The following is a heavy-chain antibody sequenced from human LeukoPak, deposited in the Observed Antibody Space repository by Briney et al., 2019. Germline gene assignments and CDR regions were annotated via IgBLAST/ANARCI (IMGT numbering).Heavy chain of an antibody. V-gene: IGHV4-30-4*01. J-gene: IGHJ4*02. CDR1: GGSISSGDYY. Sequence: SETLSLTCTVSGGSISSGDYYWSWIRQPPGKGLEWIGYIYYSGSTYYNPSLKSRVTISVDTSKNQFSLKLSSVTAADTAVYYCARVGVGATRVFDYWGQGTLVTVSS. CDR2: IYYSGST. D-gene: IGHD1-26*01. CDR3: ARVGVGATRVFDY.